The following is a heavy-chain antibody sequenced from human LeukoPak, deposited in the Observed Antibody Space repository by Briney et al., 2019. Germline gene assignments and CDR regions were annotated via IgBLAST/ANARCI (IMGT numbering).Heavy chain of an antibody. CDR3: AAIYCRSSSCYAFDY. V-gene: IGHV3-23*01. CDR1: GFTFSSYA. D-gene: IGHD2-2*01. CDR2: VSGSGIST. J-gene: IGHJ4*02. Sequence: TGGSLRLSCAASGFTFSSYAMSWVRQAPGKGLEWISAVSGSGISTYYAASMKGRFTISKDNSKNSLHLQINSPRAEYTAVYYCAAIYCRSSSCYAFDYWGQGSLVTVPA.